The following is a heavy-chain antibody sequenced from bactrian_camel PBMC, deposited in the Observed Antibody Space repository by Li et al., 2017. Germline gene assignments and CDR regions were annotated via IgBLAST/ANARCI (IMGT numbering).Heavy chain of an antibody. V-gene: IGHV3S53*01. J-gene: IGHJ4*01. D-gene: IGHD3*01. CDR2: IDSDGST. Sequence: LVESGGGSVQAGGSLRLSCEASGYTYRSICMGWYRQAPGKEREGVAAIDSDGSTSYTDSVKGRFSISRDNAKKTMYLQMNNLKPEDTAIYYCAAGYTNYASLLAQKYRYWGQGTQVTVS. CDR1: GYTYRSIC. CDR3: AAGYTNYASLLAQKYRY.